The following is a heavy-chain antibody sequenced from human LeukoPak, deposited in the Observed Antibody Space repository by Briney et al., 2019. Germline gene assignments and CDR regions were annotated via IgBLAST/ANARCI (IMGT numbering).Heavy chain of an antibody. J-gene: IGHJ4*02. CDR1: GFTFSSYA. Sequence: PGGSLRLSCAASGFTFSSYAMHWVRQAPGKGLEWVAVISYDGSNKYYADSVKGRFTTSRDNSKNTLYLQMNSLRAEDTAVYYCAREKIVVVSAAYFDYWGQGTLVTVSS. CDR3: AREKIVVVSAAYFDY. D-gene: IGHD2-2*01. CDR2: ISYDGSNK. V-gene: IGHV3-30*04.